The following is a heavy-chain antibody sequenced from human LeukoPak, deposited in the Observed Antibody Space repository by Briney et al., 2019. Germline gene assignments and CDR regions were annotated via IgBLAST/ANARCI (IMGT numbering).Heavy chain of an antibody. V-gene: IGHV3-7*01. D-gene: IGHD2-2*02. Sequence: GGSLRLSCAASGFTFSSYWMSWVRQAPGKGLEWVANIKQDGSEKYYVDSVKGRFTISRDNAKNSLYLQMNSLRAEDTAVYYCARDKGYCSSTSCYNFDYWGQGTLVTVSS. CDR2: IKQDGSEK. CDR3: ARDKGYCSSTSCYNFDY. CDR1: GFTFSSYW. J-gene: IGHJ4*02.